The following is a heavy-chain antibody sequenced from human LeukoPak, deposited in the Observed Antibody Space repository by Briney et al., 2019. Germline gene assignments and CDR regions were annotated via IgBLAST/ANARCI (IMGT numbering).Heavy chain of an antibody. CDR3: AKALVGRSAYYFDY. D-gene: IGHD1-26*01. V-gene: IGHV3-23*01. CDR1: GFTFSSYA. CDR2: ISDSGGRT. J-gene: IGHJ4*02. Sequence: GGSLRLSCAASGFTFSSYAMTWVRQAPGKGLEWVSSISDSGGRTYHADSVKGRFTISRDNSKNTLYLQMNSLRAEDTAVYYCAKALVGRSAYYFDYWGQGTLVTVSS.